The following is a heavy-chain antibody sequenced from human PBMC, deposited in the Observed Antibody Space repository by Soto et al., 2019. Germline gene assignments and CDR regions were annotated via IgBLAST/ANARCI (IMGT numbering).Heavy chain of an antibody. CDR2: IYRSGST. CDR1: CGAISTYY. CDR3: ARGQRFSDWFDP. D-gene: IGHD3-3*01. V-gene: IGHV4-4*07. J-gene: IGHJ5*02. Sequence: PSETLSLTCIVSCGAISTYYWTWIRQPAGKGLEWIGRIYRSGSTKYNPSLQSRVTMSLDTSNNQFSLRLTSVTAADTAVYYCARGQRFSDWFDPWGQGTLVTVSS.